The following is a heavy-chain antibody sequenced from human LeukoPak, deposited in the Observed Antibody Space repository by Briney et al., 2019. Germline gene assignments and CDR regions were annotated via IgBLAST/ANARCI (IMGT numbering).Heavy chain of an antibody. D-gene: IGHD2-2*01. CDR2: IHHSGST. J-gene: IGHJ3*02. CDR1: GGSFSGYY. Sequence: SETLSLTCAVYGGSFSGYYWSWIRQPPGKGLEWIGEIHHSGSTNYNPSLKSRVTISIDTSKNQFSLKLSSVTAADTAVYYCARARSVPAAMTVRHAFDIWGQGTMVTVSS. V-gene: IGHV4-34*01. CDR3: ARARSVPAAMTVRHAFDI.